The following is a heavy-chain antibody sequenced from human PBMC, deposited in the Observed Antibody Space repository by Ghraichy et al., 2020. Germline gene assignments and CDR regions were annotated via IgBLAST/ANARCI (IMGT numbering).Heavy chain of an antibody. CDR3: ARANSIKTQYYYYGMDV. CDR1: GFTFSSYA. Sequence: GGSLRLSCAASGFTFSSYAMHWVRQAPGKGLEWVAVISYDGSNKYYADSVKGRFTISRDNSKNTLYLQMNSLRAEDTAVYYCARANSIKTQYYYYGMDVWGQGTTVTVSS. D-gene: IGHD3-3*02. V-gene: IGHV3-30-3*01. CDR2: ISYDGSNK. J-gene: IGHJ6*02.